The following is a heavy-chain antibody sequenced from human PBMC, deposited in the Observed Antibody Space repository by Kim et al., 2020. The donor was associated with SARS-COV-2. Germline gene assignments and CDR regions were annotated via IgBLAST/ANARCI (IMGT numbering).Heavy chain of an antibody. Sequence: GGSLRLSCAASGFNFNSYTMHWVRQAPGKGLEWVAVIWFDGTNQYYADSVKGRFTISRDNSKNTLFLQMNSLRGEDTAVYYCAKDDSSGYYYGCFQHWGQGTXVTVSS. CDR1: GFNFNSYT. CDR2: IWFDGTNQ. CDR3: AKDDSSGYYYGCFQH. D-gene: IGHD3-22*01. V-gene: IGHV3-33*06. J-gene: IGHJ1*01.